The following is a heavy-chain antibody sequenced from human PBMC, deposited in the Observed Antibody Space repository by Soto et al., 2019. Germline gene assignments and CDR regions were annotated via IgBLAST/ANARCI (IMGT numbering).Heavy chain of an antibody. D-gene: IGHD6-13*01. V-gene: IGHV4-59*01. J-gene: IGHJ6*02. Sequence: SETLSLTCTVSGGSISSYYWSWIRQPPGKGLEWIGYIYYSGSTNYNPSLKSRVTISVDTSKNQFSLKLSSVTAADTAVYYCARDRGGYSSSWYRSGMDVWGQGTTVTVSS. CDR3: ARDRGGYSSSWYRSGMDV. CDR2: IYYSGST. CDR1: GGSISSYY.